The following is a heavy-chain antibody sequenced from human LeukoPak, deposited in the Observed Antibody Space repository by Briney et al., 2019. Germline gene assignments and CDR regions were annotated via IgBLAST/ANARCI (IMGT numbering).Heavy chain of an antibody. CDR2: IYYSGST. CDR3: AREGPYCSSTSCYFDY. D-gene: IGHD2-2*01. Sequence: SQTLSLTCTVSGGSISSGGYYWSWIRQHPGKGLEWIGYIYYSGSTYYNPSLKSRVTISVDTSKYQFSLKLSSVTAADTAVYYCAREGPYCSSTSCYFDYWGQGTLVTVSS. CDR1: GGSISSGGYY. J-gene: IGHJ4*02. V-gene: IGHV4-31*03.